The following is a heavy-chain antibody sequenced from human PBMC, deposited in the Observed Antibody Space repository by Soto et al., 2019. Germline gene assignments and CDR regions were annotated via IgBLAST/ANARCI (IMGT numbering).Heavy chain of an antibody. CDR1: GFSLSTAGVG. CDR3: ARRPRYSNYVDY. J-gene: IGHJ4*02. D-gene: IGHD4-4*01. V-gene: IGHV2-5*01. Sequence: QITLKESGPTLVKPTQTLTLTCTFSGFSLSTAGVGVGWIRQPPGKALEWLALIYWNDDKRYSPFLKSRLTIAKDTSKNQVVLTMTNVDPADTATYYCARRPRYSNYVDYWGQGTLVTVSS. CDR2: IYWNDDK.